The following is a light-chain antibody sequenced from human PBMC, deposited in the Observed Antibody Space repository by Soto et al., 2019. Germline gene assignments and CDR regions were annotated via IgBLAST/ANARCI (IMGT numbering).Light chain of an antibody. Sequence: AIRMTQSPSSLSASTGDRVTITCRASQGISSYLAWYQQKPGKAPKLLIYAASTLQSGVPSRFSGSGSGTDFTLTISCLQSEDFATYYCQQYYSCPPLTFGGGTKVDIK. CDR1: QGISSY. CDR2: AAS. J-gene: IGKJ4*01. V-gene: IGKV1-8*01. CDR3: QQYYSCPPLT.